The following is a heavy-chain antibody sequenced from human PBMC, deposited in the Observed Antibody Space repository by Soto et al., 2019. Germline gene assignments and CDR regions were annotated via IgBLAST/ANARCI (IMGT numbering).Heavy chain of an antibody. D-gene: IGHD6-13*01. CDR1: GYTFTSYG. Sequence: VTSVKVSCKASGYTFTSYGISWVRQAPGQGLEWMGWISAYNGNTNYAQKLQGRVTMTTDTSTSTAYMELRSLRSDDTAVYYCAGHSYSSSWYWNYYYGMDVWGQGTTVTVSS. J-gene: IGHJ6*02. CDR2: ISAYNGNT. CDR3: AGHSYSSSWYWNYYYGMDV. V-gene: IGHV1-18*01.